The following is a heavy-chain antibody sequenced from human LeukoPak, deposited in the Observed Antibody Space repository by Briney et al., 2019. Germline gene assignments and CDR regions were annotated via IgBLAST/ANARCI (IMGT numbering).Heavy chain of an antibody. V-gene: IGHV3-23*01. CDR1: GFTFSDYA. J-gene: IGHJ4*02. D-gene: IGHD3-10*01. CDR3: AGDYYGSGSYYHY. Sequence: GGSLRLSCATSGFTFSDYAMSWVRQAPGKGLEWVSIISDSAVGTYYTDSVKGRFTISRDNSKNTLYLQMNSLRAEDTAVYYCAGDYYGSGSYYHYWGQGTLVTVSS. CDR2: ISDSAVGT.